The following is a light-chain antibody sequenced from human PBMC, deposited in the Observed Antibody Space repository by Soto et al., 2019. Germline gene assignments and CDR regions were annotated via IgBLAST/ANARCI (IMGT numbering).Light chain of an antibody. CDR3: QQYGSSPKT. J-gene: IGKJ1*01. Sequence: IVLTHSPATLSVSPGEIATLSFWAVQSVTFSYLACYQQKPVQSPRLLIYGASSSATGIPDRFSGSGSGTDFTLTISRLEPEDFAVYYCQQYGSSPKTFGQGTKVDI. V-gene: IGKV3-20*01. CDR1: QSVTFSY. CDR2: GAS.